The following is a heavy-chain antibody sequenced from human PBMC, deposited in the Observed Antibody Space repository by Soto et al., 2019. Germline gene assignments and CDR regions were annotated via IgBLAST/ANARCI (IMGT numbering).Heavy chain of an antibody. V-gene: IGHV4-34*01. CDR2: INHSGST. CDR3: AEGRGGALWFGELFCPDGMDV. J-gene: IGHJ6*02. CDR1: GGSFSGYY. Sequence: SETLSLTCAVYGGSFSGYYWSWIRQPPGKGLEWIGEINHSGSTNYNPSLKSRVTISVDTSKNQFSLKLSSVTAADTAVYYCAEGRGGALWFGELFCPDGMDVWGQGTTVTVSS. D-gene: IGHD3-10*01.